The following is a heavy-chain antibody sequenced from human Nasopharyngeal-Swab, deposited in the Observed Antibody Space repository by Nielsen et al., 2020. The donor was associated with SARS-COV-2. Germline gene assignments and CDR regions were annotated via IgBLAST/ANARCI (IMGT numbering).Heavy chain of an antibody. J-gene: IGHJ6*02. CDR2: INHSGST. D-gene: IGHD3-16*01. CDR3: ARGLRAFGGMDV. Sequence: SETLSLTCTVSGGSISSYYWSWIRQPPGKGLEWIGEINHSGSTNYNPSLKSRVTISVDTSKNQFSLKLSSVTAADTAVYYCARGLRAFGGMDVWGQGTTVTVSS. CDR1: GGSISSYY. V-gene: IGHV4-34*01.